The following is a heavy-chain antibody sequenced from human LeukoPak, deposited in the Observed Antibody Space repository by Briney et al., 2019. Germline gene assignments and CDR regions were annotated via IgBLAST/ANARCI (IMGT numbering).Heavy chain of an antibody. D-gene: IGHD6-13*01. J-gene: IGHJ5*02. CDR1: GYTFTGYY. CDR2: INPNNSGT. Sequence: ASVKVSCKASGYTFTGYYMQWVRQAPGQGLEWMGWINPNNSGTNYAQKFQGRVTMTRDTSISTAYMELSRLRSDDTAVYYCASRIAAAGSLTGRTGVGWFDPWGQGTLVTVSS. V-gene: IGHV1-2*02. CDR3: ASRIAAAGSLTGRTGVGWFDP.